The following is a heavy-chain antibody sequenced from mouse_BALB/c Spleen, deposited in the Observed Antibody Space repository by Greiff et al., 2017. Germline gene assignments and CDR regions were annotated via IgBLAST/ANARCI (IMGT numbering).Heavy chain of an antibody. V-gene: IGHV1S81*02. CDR1: GYTFTSYY. CDR2: INPSNGGT. CDR3: TRGAYYGNYEAWFAY. D-gene: IGHD2-10*01. Sequence: VQLQQSGAELVKPGASVTLSCKASGYTFTSYYMYWVKQRPGQGLEWIGEINPSNGGTNFNEKFKSKATLTVDKSSSTAYMQLSSLTSEDSAVYYCTRGAYYGNYEAWFAYWGQGTLVTVSA. J-gene: IGHJ3*01.